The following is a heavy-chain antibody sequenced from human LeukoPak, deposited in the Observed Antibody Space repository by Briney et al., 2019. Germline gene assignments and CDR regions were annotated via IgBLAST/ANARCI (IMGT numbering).Heavy chain of an antibody. Sequence: GGSLRLSCAASGFTFSRYWMSWVRQVPGKGLVWVSRINDDGSATFYADSVKGRFTISRDNAKNTLFLQINSLRAEDTAVYYCARDQAPRVRFLEWLPINNRYFQHWGQGTLVTVSS. V-gene: IGHV3-74*01. D-gene: IGHD3-3*01. CDR3: ARDQAPRVRFLEWLPINNRYFQH. CDR1: GFTFSRYW. CDR2: INDDGSAT. J-gene: IGHJ1*01.